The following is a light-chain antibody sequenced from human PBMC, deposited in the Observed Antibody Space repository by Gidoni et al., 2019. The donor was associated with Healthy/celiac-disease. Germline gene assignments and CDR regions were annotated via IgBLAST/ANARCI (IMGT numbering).Light chain of an antibody. CDR1: QGISSY. Sequence: IQLTQSPSFLSASVGDRVTITCRASQGISSYLAWYQQKPGKAPKLLLYAASTLQGGVPSRFSGSGSGTEFTLTISSLQPEDFATYSCQQLSSSPLTFGPGTKVDIK. CDR3: QQLSSSPLT. J-gene: IGKJ3*01. CDR2: AAS. V-gene: IGKV1-9*01.